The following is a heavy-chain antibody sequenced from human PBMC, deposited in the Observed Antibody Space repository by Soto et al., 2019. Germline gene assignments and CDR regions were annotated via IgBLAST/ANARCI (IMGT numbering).Heavy chain of an antibody. CDR3: AKDLGTDDFWRAYYTYYYMDV. CDR1: GFTFSSYA. J-gene: IGHJ6*03. Sequence: EVQLLESGGGLVQPGGSLRLSCAASGFTFSSYALNWVRQAPGKGLEWVSVISGSGDNTYYADSVKGRFTISRDNSKNTLYLQMNSLRAEDTAVYYCAKDLGTDDFWRAYYTYYYMDVWGKGTTVTASS. D-gene: IGHD3-3*01. V-gene: IGHV3-23*01. CDR2: ISGSGDNT.